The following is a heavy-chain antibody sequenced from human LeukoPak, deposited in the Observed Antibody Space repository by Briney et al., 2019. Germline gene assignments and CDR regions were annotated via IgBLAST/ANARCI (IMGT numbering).Heavy chain of an antibody. D-gene: IGHD1-26*01. J-gene: IGHJ6*03. CDR1: GFTFSSYG. V-gene: IGHV3-23*01. Sequence: SGGSLRLSCAASGFTFSSYGMSWVRQAPGKGLEWVSAISGSGGSTYHADSVKGRFTISRDNSKKTLYLQMNSLRAEDTAVYYCAKDSKIVGPTFRSYHYMDVWGKGTTVTVSS. CDR3: AKDSKIVGPTFRSYHYMDV. CDR2: ISGSGGST.